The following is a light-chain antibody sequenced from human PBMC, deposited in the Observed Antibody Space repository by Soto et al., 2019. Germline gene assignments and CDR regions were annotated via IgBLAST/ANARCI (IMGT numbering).Light chain of an antibody. Sequence: QSVLTQPPSVSGAPGQRVTISCSGTSSSIGAGYEVHWYHQLPGTAPKLVVSGNGNRPSSVPDRLSASKSGTSASLAITGLQAEDEGHYYCQSHDKRLTAYVFGTGTKVTVL. CDR3: QSHDKRLTAYV. V-gene: IGLV1-40*01. J-gene: IGLJ1*01. CDR1: SSSIGAGYE. CDR2: GNG.